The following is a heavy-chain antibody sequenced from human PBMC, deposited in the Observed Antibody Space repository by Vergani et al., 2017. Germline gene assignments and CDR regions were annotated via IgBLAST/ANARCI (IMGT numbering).Heavy chain of an antibody. Sequence: EVQLVESGGGLVQPGRSLRLSCAASGFTFDDYAMHWVRQAPGKGLEWVSGISWNSGSIGYADSVKGRFTISRDNAKNSLSLQMNSLRAEDTALYYCAKDKEIRYFDWLPKDAFDIWGQGTMVTVSS. CDR3: AKDKEIRYFDWLPKDAFDI. CDR2: ISWNSGSI. D-gene: IGHD3-9*01. J-gene: IGHJ3*02. CDR1: GFTFDDYA. V-gene: IGHV3-9*01.